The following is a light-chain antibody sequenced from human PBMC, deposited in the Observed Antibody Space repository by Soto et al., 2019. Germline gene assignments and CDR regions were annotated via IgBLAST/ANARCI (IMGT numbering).Light chain of an antibody. Sequence: QSALTQPASVSGSPGQSITISCTGTSSDVGSYNLVSWYQQHPGKAPKLMIYEVSERPSGVSNRFSGSKSGNTASLTISGLQAEDEADYYCCSYATPRLFGGGNKLTVL. J-gene: IGLJ2*01. CDR1: SSDVGSYNL. CDR2: EVS. V-gene: IGLV2-23*02. CDR3: CSYATPRL.